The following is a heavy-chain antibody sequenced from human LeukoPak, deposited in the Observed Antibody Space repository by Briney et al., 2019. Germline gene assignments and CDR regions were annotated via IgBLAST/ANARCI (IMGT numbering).Heavy chain of an antibody. V-gene: IGHV4-59*01. CDR2: IYYSGST. D-gene: IGHD2-2*01. J-gene: IGHJ3*02. CDR1: GGSISSYY. Sequence: PSETLSLTCTVPGGSISSYYWSWIRQPPGKGLEWIGYIYYSGSTNYNPSLKSRVTISVDTSKNQFSLKLSSVAAADTAVYYCARERPNIVVVPAAMVGAFDIWGQGTMVTVSS. CDR3: ARERPNIVVVPAAMVGAFDI.